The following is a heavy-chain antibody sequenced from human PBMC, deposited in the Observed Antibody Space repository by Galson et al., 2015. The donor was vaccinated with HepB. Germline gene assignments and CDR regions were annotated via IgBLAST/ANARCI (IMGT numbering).Heavy chain of an antibody. CDR1: GFIFSSYS. V-gene: IGHV3-48*02. J-gene: IGHJ4*02. CDR2: ISSDSSTI. Sequence: SLRLSCAASGFIFSSYSMNWVRQAPGKGLEWVSYISSDSSTIFYADSMKGRFTISRDNAKNSLYLQMNNLRDEDTALYYCTRGGGTTFFFDWGQGALVTVSS. CDR3: TRGGGTTFFFD. D-gene: IGHD1-1*01.